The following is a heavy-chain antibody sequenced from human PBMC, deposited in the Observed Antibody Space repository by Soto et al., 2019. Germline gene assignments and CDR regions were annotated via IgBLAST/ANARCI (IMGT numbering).Heavy chain of an antibody. CDR1: GFTFSSYA. CDR3: AKGGHGDYCDYVAPFDP. D-gene: IGHD4-17*01. V-gene: IGHV3-23*01. J-gene: IGHJ5*02. CDR2: ISGSGGST. Sequence: EVQLLESGGGLVQPGGSLRLSCAASGFTFSSYAMSWVRQAPGKGLEWVSAISGSGGSTYYADSVKGRFTISRDNSKNTLYLQMNSLRAEDTAVYYCAKGGHGDYCDYVAPFDPWGQGTLVTVSS.